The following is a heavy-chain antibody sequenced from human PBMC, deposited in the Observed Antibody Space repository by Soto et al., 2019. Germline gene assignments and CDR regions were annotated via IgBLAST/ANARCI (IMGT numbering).Heavy chain of an antibody. Sequence: GGSLRLSCAASGFTFSSYAMSWVRKAPGKGLEWVSDISGSGGSTYYADSVKGRFTISRDNSKNTLYLQMNSLRAEDTAVYYCANDFTGVVVPAAIPLDYWGQGTLVTVSS. CDR2: ISGSGGST. CDR1: GFTFSSYA. J-gene: IGHJ4*02. D-gene: IGHD2-2*02. V-gene: IGHV3-23*01. CDR3: ANDFTGVVVPAAIPLDY.